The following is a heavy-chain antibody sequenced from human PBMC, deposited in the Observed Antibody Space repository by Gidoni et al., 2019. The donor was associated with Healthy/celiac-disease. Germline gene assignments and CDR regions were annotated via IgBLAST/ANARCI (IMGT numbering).Heavy chain of an antibody. V-gene: IGHV1-2*02. Sequence: QVQLVQSGAEVKKPGASVKVSCKASGYTFTGYYMHWVRQAPGQGLEWMGWINPNSGGTNYAQKFQGRVTMTRDTSISTAYMELSRLRSDDTAVYYCARDLGRIAVAGYYYYYGMDVWGQGTTVTVSS. J-gene: IGHJ6*02. CDR1: GYTFTGYY. CDR3: ARDLGRIAVAGYYYYYGMDV. D-gene: IGHD6-19*01. CDR2: INPNSGGT.